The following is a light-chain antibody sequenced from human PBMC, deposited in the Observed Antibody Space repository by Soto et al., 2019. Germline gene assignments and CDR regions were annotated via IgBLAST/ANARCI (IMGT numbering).Light chain of an antibody. CDR1: QTISSW. V-gene: IGKV1-5*03. J-gene: IGKJ2*03. CDR2: KAS. Sequence: DIQMTQSPSTLSASVGDRVTITCRASQTISSWLAWYQQKPGKAPKLLIYKASTLESGVPSRFSGSRSETEFTLTINSLQPDDFATYYCQQYNSYSLYSFGQGTKLEIK. CDR3: QQYNSYSLYS.